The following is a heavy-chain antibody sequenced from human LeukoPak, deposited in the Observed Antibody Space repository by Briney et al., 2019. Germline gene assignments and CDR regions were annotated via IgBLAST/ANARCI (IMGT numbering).Heavy chain of an antibody. CDR2: IWYDGSNK. CDR3: ARGPEWLPFDY. CDR1: GFTFSSYG. V-gene: IGHV3-33*01. D-gene: IGHD5-12*01. Sequence: GGSLRLSCAASGFTFSSYGMHWARQAPGKGLEWVAVIWYDGSNKYYADSVKGRFTISRDNSKNTLYLQMNSLRAEDTAVYYCARGPEWLPFDYWGQGPIVTASS. J-gene: IGHJ4*02.